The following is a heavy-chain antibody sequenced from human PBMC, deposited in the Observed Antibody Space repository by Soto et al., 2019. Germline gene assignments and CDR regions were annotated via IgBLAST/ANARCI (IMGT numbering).Heavy chain of an antibody. D-gene: IGHD2-15*01. CDR3: AGSSGGAAHIDY. J-gene: IGHJ4*02. Sequence: GASVKVSCKASGYTFTSYAMHWVRQAPGQRLEWMGWINAGNGNTKYSQKFQGRVTITRDTSASTAYMELSSLRSEDTAVYYCAGSSGGAAHIDYWGQGTLVTVSS. CDR2: INAGNGNT. CDR1: GYTFTSYA. V-gene: IGHV1-3*01.